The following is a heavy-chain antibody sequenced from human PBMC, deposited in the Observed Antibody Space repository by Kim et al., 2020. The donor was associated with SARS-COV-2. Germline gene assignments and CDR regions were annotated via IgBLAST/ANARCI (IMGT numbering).Heavy chain of an antibody. CDR1: GYSFTSYW. D-gene: IGHD6-13*01. CDR3: ARSTGYSNSPRHGYYYGMDV. V-gene: IGHV5-51*01. CDR2: IYPGDSDT. J-gene: IGHJ6*02. Sequence: GESLKISCKGSGYSFTSYWIGWVRQMPGKGLEWMGIIYPGDSDTRYSPSFQGQVTISADKSISTAYLQWSSLKASDTAMYYCARSTGYSNSPRHGYYYGMDVWGQGTTVTVSS.